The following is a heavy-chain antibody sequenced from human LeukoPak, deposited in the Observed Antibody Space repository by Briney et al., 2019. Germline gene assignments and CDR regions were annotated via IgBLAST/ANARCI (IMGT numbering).Heavy chain of an antibody. CDR1: GGSISSDY. CDR2: IYYSGST. CDR3: ARGVDSSSYYYYMDV. V-gene: IGHV4-59*01. J-gene: IGHJ6*03. Sequence: SETLSLTCTVSGGSISSDYWSWIRQPPGKGLEWIGYIYYSGSTNYNPSLKSRVTISVDTSKNQVSLKLSSVTAADTAVYYCARGVDSSSYYYYMDVWGKGTTVTISS. D-gene: IGHD6-13*01.